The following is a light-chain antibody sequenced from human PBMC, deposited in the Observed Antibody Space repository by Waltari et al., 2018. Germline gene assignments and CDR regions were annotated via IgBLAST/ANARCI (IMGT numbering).Light chain of an antibody. CDR1: SSTIGANH. CDR3: AAWDDSLSGPV. J-gene: IGLJ2*01. CDR2: RNN. V-gene: IGLV1-47*01. Sequence: QSVLTQPPSASGTPGQTVTISCSGSSSTIGANHLYWYQQLPGTAPKLLIYRNNQRPSGVPDRFSGSKSGTSASLAISGLRSEDEADYYCAAWDDSLSGPVFGGGTKLTVL.